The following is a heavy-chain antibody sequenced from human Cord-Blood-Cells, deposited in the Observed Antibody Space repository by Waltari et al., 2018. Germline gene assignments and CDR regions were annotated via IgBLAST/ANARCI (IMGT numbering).Heavy chain of an antibody. CDR3: ARDGLGY. J-gene: IGHJ4*02. Sequence: QVQLVESGGGVVQPGRSLRLSCAASGFTFSSYGMHWVRQAPGKGLGWVSVIWYDGSNKYYADSVKGRFTISRDNSKNTLYLQMNSLRAEDTAVYYCARDGLGYWGQGTLVTVSS. V-gene: IGHV3-33*01. CDR2: IWYDGSNK. CDR1: GFTFSSYG.